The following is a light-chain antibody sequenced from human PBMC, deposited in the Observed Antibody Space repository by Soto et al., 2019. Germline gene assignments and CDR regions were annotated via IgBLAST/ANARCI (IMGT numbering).Light chain of an antibody. Sequence: QSVLTQPPSVSAAQGQTVTISCSGSSSNIGNNYVSWYQQLPGTAPKLLIYENNKRPSGIPDRFSGSKSGTSATLGITGLQTGDEADYYCGTWDSSLSAVVFGGGTKLT. CDR1: SSNIGNNY. CDR3: GTWDSSLSAVV. J-gene: IGLJ2*01. CDR2: ENN. V-gene: IGLV1-51*02.